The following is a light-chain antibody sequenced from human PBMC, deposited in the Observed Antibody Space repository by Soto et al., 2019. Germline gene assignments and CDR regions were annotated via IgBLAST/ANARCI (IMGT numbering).Light chain of an antibody. J-gene: IGKJ2*01. V-gene: IGKV3-15*01. CDR1: QSVSSN. Sequence: EIVMTQSPATLSVSPGERATLSCRASQSVSSNLAWYQQKPGQAPRLLIYGASTRATGIPARFSGSGSGIEFTLTISSLQSEDFAVYYCQQYNNWPPYVTFGQGTKLEIK. CDR2: GAS. CDR3: QQYNNWPPYVT.